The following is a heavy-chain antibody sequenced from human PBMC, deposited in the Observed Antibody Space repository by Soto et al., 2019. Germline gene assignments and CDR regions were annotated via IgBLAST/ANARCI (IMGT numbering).Heavy chain of an antibody. V-gene: IGHV4-34*01. J-gene: IGHJ6*03. CDR3: ARTIVVVVAANYYYYYMDV. D-gene: IGHD2-15*01. CDR2: INHSGST. CDR1: GGSFSGYY. Sequence: SETLSLTCAVYGGSFSGYYWSWIRQPPGKGLEWIGEINHSGSTNYNPSLKSRVTISVDTSKNQFSLKLSSVTAADTAVYYCARTIVVVVAANYYYYYMDVWGKGTTVT.